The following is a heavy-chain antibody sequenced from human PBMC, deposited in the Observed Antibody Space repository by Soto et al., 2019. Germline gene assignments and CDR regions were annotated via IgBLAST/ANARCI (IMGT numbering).Heavy chain of an antibody. CDR2: ITSDTTTI. D-gene: IGHD6-19*01. V-gene: IGHV3-48*02. CDR3: ARSVEGHFDY. Sequence: EVQLVESGGNLVQPGGSLRLSCAASGFRFSIYSMNWVRQAPGKGLEWSAYITSDTTTIKYADSVKGRFTISRDNDKNLVYLHMTSLRDEDTAVYYCARSVEGHFDYWGQGTVVTVSA. CDR1: GFRFSIYS. J-gene: IGHJ4*02.